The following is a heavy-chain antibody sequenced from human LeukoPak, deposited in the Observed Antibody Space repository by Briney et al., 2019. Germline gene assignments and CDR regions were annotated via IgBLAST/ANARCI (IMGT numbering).Heavy chain of an antibody. Sequence: KPGGSLRVSCAASGFTFSSYSMNWVRQAPGKGLEWVSSISSSSSYIYYADSVKGRFTISRDNAKNSLYLQMNSLRAEDTAVYYCARDWPTIAAAGTIPEYFQHWGQGTLVTVSS. CDR2: ISSSSSYI. V-gene: IGHV3-21*01. CDR1: GFTFSSYS. D-gene: IGHD6-13*01. J-gene: IGHJ1*01. CDR3: ARDWPTIAAAGTIPEYFQH.